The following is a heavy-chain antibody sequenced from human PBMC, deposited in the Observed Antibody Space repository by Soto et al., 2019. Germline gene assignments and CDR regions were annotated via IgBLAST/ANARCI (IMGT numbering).Heavy chain of an antibody. CDR2: INPNSGGT. D-gene: IGHD1-26*01. J-gene: IGHJ1*01. Sequence: GASVKVSCKASGYTFTGYYMHWLRQAPGQGLEWMGWINPNSGGTNYAQKFQGRVTMTRDTSISTAYMELSRLRSDDTAVYYCARDAPLVGAPEYFQHWGQGTLVTVSS. CDR1: GYTFTGYY. V-gene: IGHV1-2*02. CDR3: ARDAPLVGAPEYFQH.